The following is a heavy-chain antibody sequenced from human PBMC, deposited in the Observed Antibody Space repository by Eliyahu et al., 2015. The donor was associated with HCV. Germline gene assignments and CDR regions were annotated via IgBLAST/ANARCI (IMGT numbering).Heavy chain of an antibody. V-gene: IGHV4-39*01. J-gene: IGHJ4*02. CDR3: ARHRNWNYSPTLPDY. Sequence: QLQLQESGPGLVKSSETLSLTCTVSGGSISSTXYYWGWIRQPPGKGLEWIGTIYYSGSTYYNPSLESRVTISVDTSKNQFSLRLNSVTAADAAVYYCARHRNWNYSPTLPDYWGQGTLVTVSS. CDR2: IYYSGST. CDR1: GGSISSTXYY. D-gene: IGHD1-7*01.